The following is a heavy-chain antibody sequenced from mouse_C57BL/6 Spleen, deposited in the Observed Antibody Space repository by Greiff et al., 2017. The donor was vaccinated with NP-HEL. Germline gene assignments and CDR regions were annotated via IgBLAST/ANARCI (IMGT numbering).Heavy chain of an antibody. CDR3: ARWDTTVVEGLDY. J-gene: IGHJ2*01. CDR1: GYTFTSYW. Sequence: VQLQQSGAELVRPGSSVKLSCKASGYTFTSYWMDWVKQRPGQGLEWIGNIYPSDSETHYNQKFKDKATLTVDKSSSTAYMQLSSLTSEDSAVYYCARWDTTVVEGLDYWGQGTTLTVSS. CDR2: IYPSDSET. D-gene: IGHD1-1*01. V-gene: IGHV1-61*01.